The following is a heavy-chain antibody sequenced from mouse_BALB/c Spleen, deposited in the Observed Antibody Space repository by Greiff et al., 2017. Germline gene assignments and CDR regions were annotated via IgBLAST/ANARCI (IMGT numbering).Heavy chain of an antibody. V-gene: IGHV7-3*02. CDR2: IRNKANGYTT. CDR3: ARVYYGKAMDY. Sequence: EVKLVESGGGLVQPGGSLRLSCATSGFTFTDYYMSWVRQPPGKALEWLGFIRNKANGYTTEYSASVKGRFTISRDNSQSILYLQMNTLRAEDSATYYCARVYYGKAMDYWGQGTSVTVSS. J-gene: IGHJ4*01. D-gene: IGHD1-1*01. CDR1: GFTFTDYY.